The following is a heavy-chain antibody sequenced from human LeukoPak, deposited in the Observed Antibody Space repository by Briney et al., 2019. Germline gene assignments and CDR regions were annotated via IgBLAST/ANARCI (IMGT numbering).Heavy chain of an antibody. D-gene: IGHD2-2*01. CDR3: AREGCSSTSCSASRFDY. J-gene: IGHJ4*02. CDR2: INPNSGGT. CDR1: GYTFTGYY. V-gene: IGHV1-2*02. Sequence: ASVKVSCKASGYTFTGYYMHWVRQAPGQGLEWMGWINPNSGGTNYAQKFQGRVTMTRDTSISTAYMELSRLRSDDTAVYYCAREGCSSTSCSASRFDYWGQGTLVTVPS.